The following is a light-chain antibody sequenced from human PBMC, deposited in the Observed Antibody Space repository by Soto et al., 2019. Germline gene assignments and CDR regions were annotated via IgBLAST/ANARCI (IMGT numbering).Light chain of an antibody. J-gene: IGKJ3*01. Sequence: DIQMTQSPSSLSASVGDRVTITCRASQNISKYLNWYQRKPGKAPKLLIYAASTLQSGVPSRFSGSESGTEFTLTNSSLQPEDFGDYICQQSYKTPFTFGPGTKVDIK. CDR3: QQSYKTPFT. V-gene: IGKV1-39*01. CDR1: QNISKY. CDR2: AAS.